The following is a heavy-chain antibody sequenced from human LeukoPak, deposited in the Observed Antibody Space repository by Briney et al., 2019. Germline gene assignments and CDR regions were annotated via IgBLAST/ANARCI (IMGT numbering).Heavy chain of an antibody. Sequence: GASVKVSCKASGYTFTGYYMHWVRQAAGKGLEWMGGFDPEDGETIYAQKFQGRVTMTEDTSTDTAYMELSSLRSEDTAVYYCATSGQPYSSGWYYFDYWGQGTLVTVSS. CDR3: ATSGQPYSSGWYYFDY. CDR2: FDPEDGET. CDR1: GYTFTGYY. V-gene: IGHV1-24*01. D-gene: IGHD6-19*01. J-gene: IGHJ4*02.